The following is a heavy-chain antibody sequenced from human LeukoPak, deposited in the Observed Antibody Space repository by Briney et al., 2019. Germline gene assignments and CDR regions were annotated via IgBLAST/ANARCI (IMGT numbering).Heavy chain of an antibody. V-gene: IGHV4-4*07. J-gene: IGHJ4*02. CDR2: IYTSVST. D-gene: IGHD6-6*01. CDR1: GGSISSYY. Sequence: SETLSLTCTVSGGSISSYYWSWIRQPAGKGLEWIGRIYTSVSTNYNPSLKSRVTISVDKSKNQFSLKLSSVTAADTAVYYCARDFAWGSSAADYFDYWGQGTLVTVSS. CDR3: ARDFAWGSSAADYFDY.